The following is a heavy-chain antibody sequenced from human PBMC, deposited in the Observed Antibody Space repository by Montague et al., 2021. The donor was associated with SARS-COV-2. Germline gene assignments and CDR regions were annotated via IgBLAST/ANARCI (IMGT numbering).Heavy chain of an antibody. J-gene: IGHJ6*02. CDR2: IDWDDDK. CDR1: GFSLSTSGMC. CDR3: ARIPAVTTGLNYYYYYGMDV. D-gene: IGHD4-17*01. Sequence: PALVKPTQTLTLTCTFSGFSLSTSGMCVSWIRRPPGKALEWLALIDWDDDKYYSTSLKTRLTISKDTSKNQVVLTMTNMDPVDTATYYCARIPAVTTGLNYYYYYGMDVWGQGTTVTVSS. V-gene: IGHV2-70*01.